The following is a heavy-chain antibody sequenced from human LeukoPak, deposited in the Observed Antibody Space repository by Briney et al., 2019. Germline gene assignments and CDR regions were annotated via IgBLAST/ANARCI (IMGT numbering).Heavy chain of an antibody. CDR1: GGTFSSYA. Sequence: GASVKVSCKASGGTFSSYAISWVRQAPGQGLEWMGGIIPIFGTANYAQKFQGRVTMTEDTSTDTAYMELSSLRSEDTAVYYCATDFSDSSGYPFDPWGQGTLATVSS. CDR3: ATDFSDSSGYPFDP. D-gene: IGHD3-22*01. J-gene: IGHJ5*02. CDR2: IIPIFGTA. V-gene: IGHV1-69*06.